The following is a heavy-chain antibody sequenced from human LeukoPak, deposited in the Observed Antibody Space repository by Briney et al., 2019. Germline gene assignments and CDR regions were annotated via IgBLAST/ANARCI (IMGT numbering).Heavy chain of an antibody. Sequence: PSETLSLTCTVSGGSISSGSYYWSWIRQPAGKGLEWIGRIYTSGSTNYNPSLKSRVTISVDTSKNQFSLKLSSVTAADTAVYYCARDRSYYDFWSGYYPISYMDVWGKGTTVTISS. CDR2: IYTSGST. CDR3: ARDRSYYDFWSGYYPISYMDV. CDR1: GGSISSGSYY. J-gene: IGHJ6*03. V-gene: IGHV4-61*02. D-gene: IGHD3-3*01.